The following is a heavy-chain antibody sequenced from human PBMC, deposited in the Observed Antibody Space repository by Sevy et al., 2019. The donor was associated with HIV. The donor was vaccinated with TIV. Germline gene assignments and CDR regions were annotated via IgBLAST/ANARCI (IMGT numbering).Heavy chain of an antibody. V-gene: IGHV3-53*01. J-gene: IGHJ3*02. CDR1: GFTVSSVY. CDR2: IYDGGST. CDR3: ARESGYSSSPGAFDI. D-gene: IGHD6-19*01. Sequence: GGSLRLSCAASGFTVSSVYMSWVRQAPGKGLEWVSLIYDGGSTYFADSVEGRFTISRDDSKNTLYLQMNSLRAEDTAVYFCARESGYSSSPGAFDIWGQGTMVTVSS.